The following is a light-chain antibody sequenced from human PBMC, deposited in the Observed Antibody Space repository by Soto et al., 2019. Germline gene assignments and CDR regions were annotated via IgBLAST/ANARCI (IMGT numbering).Light chain of an antibody. CDR3: QSFDSSLPVWV. CDR1: SSNIGAGYD. V-gene: IGLV1-40*01. CDR2: ASN. J-gene: IGLJ7*01. Sequence: QSVLTQPPSVSGAPGQRVTISCTGSSSNIGAGYDVQWYQQLPGTVPKLLIYASNNRPSGVPDRFSGSKSDTSASLAITGLQAEDEADYYCQSFDSSLPVWVFGGGTQLTVL.